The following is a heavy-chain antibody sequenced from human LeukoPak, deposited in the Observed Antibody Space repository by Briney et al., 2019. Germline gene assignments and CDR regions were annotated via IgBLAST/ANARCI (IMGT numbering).Heavy chain of an antibody. CDR2: INPNSGGT. D-gene: IGHD6-19*01. CDR1: GYTLTGYY. Sequence: ASLKVSCKASGYTLTGYYMHWVRQAPGEGLESMGWINPNSGGTNYAQKFQGRVTMTRATSISTAYMELSRLRSDDTAVYYCARDANKWLVDYNWFDPWGQGTLVTVSS. V-gene: IGHV1-2*02. J-gene: IGHJ5*02. CDR3: ARDANKWLVDYNWFDP.